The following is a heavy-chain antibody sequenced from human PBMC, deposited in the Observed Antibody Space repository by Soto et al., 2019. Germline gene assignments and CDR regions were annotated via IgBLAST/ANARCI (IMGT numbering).Heavy chain of an antibody. CDR3: ASLGRHG. J-gene: IGHJ6*02. CDR1: GFTFSDSW. V-gene: IGHV3-7*01. Sequence: PVGSLRLSCAASGFTFSDSWMDWVRQAPGKGPEWVANIKQDGSEKNYVDSVKGRFTISRDNAKNSLYLQMNSLRAEDTAVYYCASLGRHGWGQGTTVTVS. CDR2: IKQDGSEK. D-gene: IGHD3-16*01.